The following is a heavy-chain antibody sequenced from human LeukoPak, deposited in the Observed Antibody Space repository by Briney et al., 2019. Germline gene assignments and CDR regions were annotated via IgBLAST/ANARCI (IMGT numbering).Heavy chain of an antibody. J-gene: IGHJ4*02. CDR1: GFPFSNFA. V-gene: IGHV3-23*01. Sequence: PGGSLELSCAAPGFPFSNFAMAWVRPAPGKGLEWVLGNSGNSEVTLYTDSVKGCFTISRDNSKNTLILQMNSQTAADTAIYYCAKRDYSDPATYSPLFDRWGQGTLVTVSS. CDR2: NSGNSEVT. D-gene: IGHD2-15*01. CDR3: AKRDYSDPATYSPLFDR.